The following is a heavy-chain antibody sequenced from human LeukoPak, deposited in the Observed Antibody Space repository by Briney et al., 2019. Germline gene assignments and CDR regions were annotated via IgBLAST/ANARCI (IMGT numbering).Heavy chain of an antibody. CDR2: INSDGSTT. Sequence: GGSLRLSCAASGFTFSSYWMHWVRQAPGKGLVWVSRINSDGSTTTYADSVKGRFTISRDNANNTLYLQMNSLSAEDTAVYHCARPSYPHWYFDLWGRGTLVTVSS. CDR3: ARPSYPHWYFDL. V-gene: IGHV3-74*01. J-gene: IGHJ2*01. CDR1: GFTFSSYW.